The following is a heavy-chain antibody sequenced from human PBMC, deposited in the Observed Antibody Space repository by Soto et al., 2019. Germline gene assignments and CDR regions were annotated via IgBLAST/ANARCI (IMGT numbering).Heavy chain of an antibody. J-gene: IGHJ5*02. CDR2: INHSGST. Sequence: QVQLQQWGAGLLKPSETLSLTCAVYGGSFSGYYWSWIRQPPGKGLEWIGEINHSGSTNYNPSLKSRITISVDMSKHQFSLKLSSVTAADTAVYYCARALGVYYGSGSRFDPWGQGTLVTVSS. V-gene: IGHV4-34*01. CDR3: ARALGVYYGSGSRFDP. CDR1: GGSFSGYY. D-gene: IGHD3-10*01.